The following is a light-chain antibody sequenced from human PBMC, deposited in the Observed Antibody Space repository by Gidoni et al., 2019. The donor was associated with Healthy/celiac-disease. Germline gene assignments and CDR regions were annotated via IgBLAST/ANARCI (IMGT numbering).Light chain of an antibody. V-gene: IGKV3-20*01. CDR3: QQYGSWWT. CDR1: QSVSSSY. CDR2: GAS. J-gene: IGKJ1*01. Sequence: EIVLTQSPGTLSLSPGERATLSCRASQSVSSSYLAWYQQKPGQAHRLLIYGASSRATGIPDRFSGSGSGTDFTLTISRLEPEDFAVYYCQQYGSWWTFGQGTKVEIK.